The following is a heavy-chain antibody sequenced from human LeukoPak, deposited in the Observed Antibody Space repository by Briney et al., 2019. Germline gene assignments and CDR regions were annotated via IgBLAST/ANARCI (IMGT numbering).Heavy chain of an antibody. J-gene: IGHJ4*02. D-gene: IGHD4-17*01. CDR3: ARRLSVTKGVSFDY. Sequence: SETLSLTCAVYGGSFSGYYWSWIRQPPGKGLGWIGEINHSGSTNYNPSLKSRVTISVDTSKNQFSLKLSSVTAADTAVYYCARRLSVTKGVSFDYSGQGTLVTVSS. CDR1: GGSFSGYY. CDR2: INHSGST. V-gene: IGHV4-34*01.